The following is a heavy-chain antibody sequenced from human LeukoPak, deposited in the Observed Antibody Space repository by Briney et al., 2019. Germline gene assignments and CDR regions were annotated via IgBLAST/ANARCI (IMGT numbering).Heavy chain of an antibody. CDR2: IRSRGDTT. D-gene: IGHD1-26*01. J-gene: IGHJ6*02. CDR3: AKEGSMSGGVDYGMDV. CDR1: GFIISTYV. Sequence: PGGSLRLSCAASGFIISTYVMTWVRQAPGQGLERVATIRSRGDTTYYADSVKGRFTISRDNSMNTLYLQMNSLRVEDTAVYYCAKEGSMSGGVDYGMDVWGQGTTVTVSS. V-gene: IGHV3-23*01.